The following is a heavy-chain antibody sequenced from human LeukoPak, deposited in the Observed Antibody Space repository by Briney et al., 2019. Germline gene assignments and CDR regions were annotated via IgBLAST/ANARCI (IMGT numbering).Heavy chain of an antibody. CDR1: GGSISSYY. J-gene: IGHJ5*02. CDR2: IYYSGST. D-gene: IGHD6-6*01. V-gene: IGHV4-59*01. CDR3: ARGDSSSWITRGNWFNP. Sequence: PSETQSLTCTVSGGSISSYYWSWIRQPPGKGLEWIGYIYYSGSTNYNPSLKSRVTISVDTSKNQFSLKLSSVTAADTAVYYCARGDSSSWITRGNWFNPWGQGTLVTVSS.